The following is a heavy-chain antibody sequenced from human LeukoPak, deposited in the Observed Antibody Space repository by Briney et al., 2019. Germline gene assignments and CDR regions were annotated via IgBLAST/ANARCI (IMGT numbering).Heavy chain of an antibody. CDR1: GFIFNDYE. CDR2: ISSSGSPV. V-gene: IGHV3-48*03. CDR3: ARTFDN. J-gene: IGHJ3*02. Sequence: GRSLRLSCAASGFIFNDYEMNWVRQAPGKGLEWVPYISSSGSPVYYADSVRGRFTISRDNAKNSLYLQMNSLRAEDTAVYYCARTFDNWGQGTKVTVSS.